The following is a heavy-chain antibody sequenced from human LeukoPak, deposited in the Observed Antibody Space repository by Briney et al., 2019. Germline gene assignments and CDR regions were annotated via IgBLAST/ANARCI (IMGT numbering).Heavy chain of an antibody. J-gene: IGHJ4*02. Sequence: TGGSLRLSCAASGFTFSSYSMNWVRQAPGKGLEWVSYISSSGTTIYYADSVKGRFTISRDSAKNSLYLQMNSLRAEDTAVYYCARGPSSANFLHFDYWGQGTLVTVSS. V-gene: IGHV3-48*04. CDR3: ARGPSSANFLHFDY. CDR2: ISSSGTTI. D-gene: IGHD2-2*01. CDR1: GFTFSSYS.